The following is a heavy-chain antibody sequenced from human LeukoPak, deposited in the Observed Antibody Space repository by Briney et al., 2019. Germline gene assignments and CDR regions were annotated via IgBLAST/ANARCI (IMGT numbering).Heavy chain of an antibody. CDR2: IRGSSSFI. D-gene: IGHD6-6*01. CDR3: ARRGSSASSPHFHH. V-gene: IGHV3-21*01. J-gene: IGHJ1*01. Sequence: PGGTPTPTCAEPERTFISYSIYTVRQAPGKGLEWVSSIRGSSSFIYYADSVKGRFTISRDIAKNSLYLQMNSLRAEDTAVYYCARRGSSASSPHFHHWAQGTGVSVSS. CDR1: ERTFISYS.